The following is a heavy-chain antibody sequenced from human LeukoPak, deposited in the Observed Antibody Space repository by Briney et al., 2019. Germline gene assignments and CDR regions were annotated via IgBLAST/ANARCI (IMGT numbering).Heavy chain of an antibody. D-gene: IGHD6-13*01. CDR3: AKAAAAHYYYYYMDV. J-gene: IGHJ6*03. CDR1: GFTFDDYA. Sequence: PGRSLRLSCAASGFTFDDYAMHWVRQAPGKGLEWVSGISWNSGSIGYADSVKGRFTISRDNAKNSLYLQMNSLRAEDMALYYCAKAAAAHYYYYYMDVWGKGTTVTVSS. CDR2: ISWNSGSI. V-gene: IGHV3-9*03.